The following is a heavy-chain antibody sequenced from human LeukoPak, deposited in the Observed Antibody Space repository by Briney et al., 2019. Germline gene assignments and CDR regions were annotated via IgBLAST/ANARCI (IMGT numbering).Heavy chain of an antibody. CDR1: GYTFSSGYY. CDR3: ARAGGWYVY. D-gene: IGHD6-19*01. J-gene: IGHJ4*02. Sequence: ETLSLTCTVSGYTFSSGYYWGWRRPPPGEGVEGIWIIYTSGSTYYKASLKSRVTISIDTSENPFSLKMNTVTAADTAVYYCARAGGWYVYWGQGTLVTVSS. V-gene: IGHV4-38-2*02. CDR2: IYTSGST.